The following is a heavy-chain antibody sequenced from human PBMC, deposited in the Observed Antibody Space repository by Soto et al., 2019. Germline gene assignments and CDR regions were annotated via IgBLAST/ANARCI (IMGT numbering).Heavy chain of an antibody. CDR2: IWYDGSNK. CDR1: VFTFSSYG. CDR3: AREAVAGTFFDY. J-gene: IGHJ4*02. D-gene: IGHD6-19*01. V-gene: IGHV3-33*01. Sequence: ESGGGVVQPGRSLRLSCAASVFTFSSYGMHWVRQAPGKGLEWVAVIWYDGSNKYYADSVKGRFTISRDNSKNTLYLQMNSLRAEDTAVYYCAREAVAGTFFDYWGQGTLVTVSS.